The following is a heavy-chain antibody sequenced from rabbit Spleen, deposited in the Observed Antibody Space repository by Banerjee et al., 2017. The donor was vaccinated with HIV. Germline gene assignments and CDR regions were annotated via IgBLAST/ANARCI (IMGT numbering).Heavy chain of an antibody. V-gene: IGHV1S47*01. CDR3: AKEDVPNDVGNL. CDR1: GFSFSNKA. Sequence: QEQLVESGGGMVKPEGSLKLSCTASGFSFSNKAVMCWVRQASGKGLEWIGCINTGSGSTWYASWVNCRVTISRSTSLNTVTLQLNSLTGADTATYFCAKEDVPNDVGNLWGPGTLVTVS. D-gene: IGHD4-2*01. CDR2: INTGSGST. J-gene: IGHJ4*01.